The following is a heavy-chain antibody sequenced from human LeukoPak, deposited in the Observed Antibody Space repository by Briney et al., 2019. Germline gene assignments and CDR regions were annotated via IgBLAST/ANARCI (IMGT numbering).Heavy chain of an antibody. CDR1: GFTFTNYA. CDR3: ARETYCSGGSCYKGNAFDI. D-gene: IGHD2-15*01. CDR2: ITSGGDT. V-gene: IGHV3-23*01. J-gene: IGHJ3*02. Sequence: GGSLRLSCAASGFTFTNYAMSWVRQAPGKGLEWVSGITSGGDTFYSDSVKGRFTISRDNAKNSLYLQMNSLRADDTAVYYCARETYCSGGSCYKGNAFDIWGQGTMVTVSS.